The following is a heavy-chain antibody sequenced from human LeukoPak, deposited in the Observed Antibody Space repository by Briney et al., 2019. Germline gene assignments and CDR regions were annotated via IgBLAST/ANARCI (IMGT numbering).Heavy chain of an antibody. CDR3: AKDPYYFDGSGYFYEYFLH. Sequence: GGSLRLSCTASGFTFGDYVMSWVRQAPGKGLEWVSSISDTGGNTYYADPMKGRFTISRDNSKNTLYLQMNSLRPEDTALYFCAKDPYYFDGSGYFYEYFLHWGQGTLVTVSS. CDR2: ISDTGGNT. D-gene: IGHD3-22*01. V-gene: IGHV3-23*01. J-gene: IGHJ1*01. CDR1: GFTFGDYV.